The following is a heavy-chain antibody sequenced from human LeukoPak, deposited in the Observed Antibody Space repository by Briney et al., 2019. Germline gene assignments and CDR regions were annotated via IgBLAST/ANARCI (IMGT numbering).Heavy chain of an antibody. J-gene: IGHJ4*02. V-gene: IGHV4-39*07. CDR1: GGSISSSSYY. CDR2: IYYSGST. CDR3: ARDTTHYDILTGYLYYFDY. D-gene: IGHD3-9*01. Sequence: SETLSLTCTVSGGSISSSSYYWGWIRQPPGKGLEWIGSIYYSGSTYYNPSLKSRVTISVDTSKNQFSLKLSSVTAADTAVYYCARDTTHYDILTGYLYYFDYWGQGTLVTVSS.